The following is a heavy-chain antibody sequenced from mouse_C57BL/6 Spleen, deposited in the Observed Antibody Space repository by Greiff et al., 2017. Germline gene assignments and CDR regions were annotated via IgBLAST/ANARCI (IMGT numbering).Heavy chain of an antibody. CDR1: GYTFTRYW. Sequence: VQLQQSGAELAKPWASVKLSCKASGYTFTRYWMHWVKQRPGPGREWICYINPRSGYTKYKQKFKDKATLTADKSSSTAYMQLSSLTYEDSAVYYCAGVIYDGYYDWYFDVWGTGTTVTVSS. CDR2: INPRSGYT. J-gene: IGHJ1*03. D-gene: IGHD2-3*01. V-gene: IGHV1-7*01. CDR3: AGVIYDGYYDWYFDV.